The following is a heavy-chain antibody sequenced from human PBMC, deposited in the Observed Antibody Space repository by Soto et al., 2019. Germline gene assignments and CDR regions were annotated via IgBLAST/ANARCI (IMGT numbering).Heavy chain of an antibody. D-gene: IGHD1-1*01. V-gene: IGHV4-31*03. CDR1: GRSISYGGYH. CDR3: AGREDWRSGGYFDS. Sequence: QVQLQESGPGLVKPSQTLSLTCTVSGRSISYGGYHWSWIRQHPGKGLEWIGYIHYSATAYYNPSLQSRLTVSVATSRARCSLRLSSVTAADTAVYYCAGREDWRSGGYFDSWGTGTLVPVSS. CDR2: IHYSATA. J-gene: IGHJ4*02.